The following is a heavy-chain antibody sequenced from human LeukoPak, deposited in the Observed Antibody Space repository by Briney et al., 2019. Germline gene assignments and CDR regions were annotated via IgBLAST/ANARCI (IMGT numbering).Heavy chain of an antibody. Sequence: GGSLRLSCAASGFTFDDYAMHWVRQAPGKGLEWVSGISWNSGSIGYADSVKGRFTISRDNAKNPLYLQMNSLRAEDTALYYCAKGIAAAGRDAFDIWGQGTMVTVSS. CDR2: ISWNSGSI. CDR1: GFTFDDYA. J-gene: IGHJ3*02. V-gene: IGHV3-9*01. D-gene: IGHD6-13*01. CDR3: AKGIAAAGRDAFDI.